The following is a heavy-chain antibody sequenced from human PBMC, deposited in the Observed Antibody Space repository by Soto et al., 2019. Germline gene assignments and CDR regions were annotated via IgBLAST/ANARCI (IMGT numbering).Heavy chain of an antibody. D-gene: IGHD5-18*01. CDR1: GFTFSSYG. J-gene: IGHJ5*02. V-gene: IGHV3-30*18. CDR3: AKVRRQYRYGSLLLGS. Sequence: QVQLVESGGGVVQPGRSLRLSCAASGFTFSSYGMHWVRQAPGKGLEWVAVISYDGSNKYYADSVKGRFTISRDNSKNTMYLQMNSLRAEETAVYYCAKVRRQYRYGSLLLGSWGPGTLVTVSS. CDR2: ISYDGSNK.